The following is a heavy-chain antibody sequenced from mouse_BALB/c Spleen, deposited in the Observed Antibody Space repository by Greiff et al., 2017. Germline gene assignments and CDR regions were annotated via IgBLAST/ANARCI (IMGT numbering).Heavy chain of an antibody. CDR1: GFSLTSYG. CDR3: ARDRGTTVVGGAY. D-gene: IGHD1-1*01. Sequence: VMLVESGPGLVAPSQSLSITCTVSGFSLTSYGVHWVRQPPGKGLEWLGVIWAGGSTNYNSALMSRLSISKDNSKSQVFLKMNSLQTDDTAMYYGARDRGTTVVGGAYWGQGTLVTVSA. CDR2: IWAGGST. J-gene: IGHJ3*01. V-gene: IGHV2-9*02.